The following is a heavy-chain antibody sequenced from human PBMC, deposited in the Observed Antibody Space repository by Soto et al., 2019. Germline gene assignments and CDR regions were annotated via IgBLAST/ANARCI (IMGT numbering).Heavy chain of an antibody. V-gene: IGHV3-74*01. J-gene: IGHJ5*02. CDR1: GFTFRGYW. CDR3: ARDPRNLGLDP. CDR2: IDGDGTST. Sequence: GGSLRLSCAASGFTFRGYWMCWVRQSPGKGLVWVSRIDGDGTSTGYADSVKGRFTISRDNAKNTLYLQMNSLRAEDTAVYYCARDPRNLGLDPWGLGTLVTVSS. D-gene: IGHD4-4*01.